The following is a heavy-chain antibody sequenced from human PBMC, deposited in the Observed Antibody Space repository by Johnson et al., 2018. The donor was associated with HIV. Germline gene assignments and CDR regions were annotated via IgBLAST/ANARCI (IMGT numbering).Heavy chain of an antibody. CDR1: GFTFGDYA. CDR2: IRSKTYGGTT. D-gene: IGHD3-10*01. Sequence: VQLVESGGDLVQPGRSLRLSCPGSGFTFGDYAMSWFRQPPGKGLEWVAFIRSKTYGGTTDYAESVKGRFTISRDDSKNIAHLQMNSLKSEDTAVYYCTRVPTYYYGSGPTADAFDIWGQGTMVTVSS. V-gene: IGHV3-49*03. CDR3: TRVPTYYYGSGPTADAFDI. J-gene: IGHJ3*02.